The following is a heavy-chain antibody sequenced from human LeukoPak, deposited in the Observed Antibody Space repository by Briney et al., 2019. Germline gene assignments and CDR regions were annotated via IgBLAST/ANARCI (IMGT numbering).Heavy chain of an antibody. J-gene: IGHJ4*02. CDR3: TRMTRGHDY. CDR1: GVSFDDYY. CDR2: INHSGYT. D-gene: IGHD4-11*01. V-gene: IGHV4-34*01. Sequence: SETLSLTCAVSGVSFDDYYWSWVRQTPGNGLEWIGEINHSGYTNDNPSLKSRVTLSINTSRKQFSLNLRSVTVADAGIYYCTRMTRGHDYWGQGTQVTVSS.